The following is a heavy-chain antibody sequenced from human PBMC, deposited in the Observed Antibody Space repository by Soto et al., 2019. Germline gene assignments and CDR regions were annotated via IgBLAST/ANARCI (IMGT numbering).Heavy chain of an antibody. CDR2: ISWNSGSK. CDR1: GFIFDTYA. CDR3: AKDMVGYSGSYYFDY. Sequence: PGGSLRLSCAASGFIFDTYAMHWVRQIPGKGLEWVSGISWNSGSKAYADSVKGRFTISRGNAKNSLYLQMNSLRAEDTALYYCAKDMVGYSGSYYFDYWGQGTLVTVSS. V-gene: IGHV3-9*01. J-gene: IGHJ4*02. D-gene: IGHD1-26*01.